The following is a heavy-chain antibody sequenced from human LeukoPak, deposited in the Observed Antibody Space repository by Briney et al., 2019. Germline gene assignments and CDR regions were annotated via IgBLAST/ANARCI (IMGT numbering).Heavy chain of an antibody. CDR1: GYTFTSYD. CDR2: MNPNSGNT. D-gene: IGHD3-16*01. CDR3: ARWDKRTLIENDY. Sequence: WASVKVSCKASGYTFTSYDINWVRQAPGQGLEWMGWMNPNSGNTGYAQKFQGRVTITRNTSISTAYMELRSLRSDDTAVYYCARWDKRTLIENDYWGQGTLVTVSS. J-gene: IGHJ4*02. V-gene: IGHV1-8*03.